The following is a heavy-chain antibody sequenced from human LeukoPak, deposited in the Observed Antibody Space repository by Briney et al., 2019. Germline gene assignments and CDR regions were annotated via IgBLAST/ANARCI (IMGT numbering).Heavy chain of an antibody. CDR3: AREFSGSYYSQYYYGMDV. V-gene: IGHV1-2*02. CDR2: INPNNGGT. J-gene: IGHJ6*02. Sequence: GASVKVSCKASGYTFTGYYMHWVRQAPGQGLEWMGWINPNNGGTNYAQKFQGRVTMTRDTSISTAYMELSRLRSDDTAVYYCAREFSGSYYSQYYYGMDVWGQGTTVTVSS. D-gene: IGHD3-10*01. CDR1: GYTFTGYY.